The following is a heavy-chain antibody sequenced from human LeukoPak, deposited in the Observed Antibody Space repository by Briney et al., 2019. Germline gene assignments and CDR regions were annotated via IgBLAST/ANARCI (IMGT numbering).Heavy chain of an antibody. Sequence: ASVNVSCKAYGYTFTTYDINWVRQATGQGLEWMGWMNPNSGNTVYAQKFQGRVTMTRNTSISTAYMELSSLRSEDTAIYYCTRGREAGGFDYWGQGTLVTVSP. J-gene: IGHJ4*02. CDR2: MNPNSGNT. CDR1: GYTFTTYD. CDR3: TRGREAGGFDY. V-gene: IGHV1-8*01. D-gene: IGHD3-16*01.